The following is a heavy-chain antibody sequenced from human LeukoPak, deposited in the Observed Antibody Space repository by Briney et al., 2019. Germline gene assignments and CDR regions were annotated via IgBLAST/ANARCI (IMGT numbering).Heavy chain of an antibody. Sequence: ASVKVSCKVSGYTLTELSMHWVRQAPGKGLEWMGGFDPEDGETIYAQKFQGRVTMTEDTSTGTAYMELSSLRSEDTAVYYCATVLGGSYYGGFDYWGQGTLVTVSS. J-gene: IGHJ4*02. CDR2: FDPEDGET. CDR3: ATVLGGSYYGGFDY. D-gene: IGHD1-26*01. V-gene: IGHV1-24*01. CDR1: GYTLTELS.